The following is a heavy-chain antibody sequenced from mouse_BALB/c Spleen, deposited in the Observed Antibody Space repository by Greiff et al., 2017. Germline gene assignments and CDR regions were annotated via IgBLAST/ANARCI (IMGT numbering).Heavy chain of an antibody. Sequence: EVQRVESGGGLVKPGGSLKLSCAASGFTFSSYAMSWVRQTPEKRLEWVASISSGGSTYYPDSVKGRFTISRDNARNILYLQMSSLRSEDTAMYYCARDSFAYWGQGTLVTVSA. CDR3: ARDSFAY. CDR2: ISSGGST. CDR1: GFTFSSYA. J-gene: IGHJ3*01. V-gene: IGHV5-6-5*01.